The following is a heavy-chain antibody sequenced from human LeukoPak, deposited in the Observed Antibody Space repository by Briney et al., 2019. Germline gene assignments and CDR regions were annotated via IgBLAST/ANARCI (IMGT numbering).Heavy chain of an antibody. Sequence: PSETLSLTCTVSGGSIRSYSWSWIRQPAGKGLEWMGRVYNSGSTNYNPSLKSRVTISTDMSKNQFSLKLSSVTAADTAVYYCARQTFGALYFDSWGQGTLVTVSS. CDR2: VYNSGST. V-gene: IGHV4-4*07. D-gene: IGHD3-10*01. CDR3: ARQTFGALYFDS. J-gene: IGHJ4*02. CDR1: GGSIRSYS.